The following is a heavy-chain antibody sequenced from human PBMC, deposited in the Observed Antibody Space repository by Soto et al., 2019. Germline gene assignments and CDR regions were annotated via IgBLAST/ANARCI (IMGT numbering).Heavy chain of an antibody. D-gene: IGHD6-13*01. CDR3: ARSRGISAANFPFDP. Sequence: ASVKVSCKASGYTFTSYAMHWVRQAPGQRLEWMGWINAGNGNTKYSQKFQGRVTITRDTSASTAYMELSSLRSEDTAVYYCARSRGISAANFPFDPWGQGTLVTVS. V-gene: IGHV1-3*01. CDR2: INAGNGNT. J-gene: IGHJ5*02. CDR1: GYTFTSYA.